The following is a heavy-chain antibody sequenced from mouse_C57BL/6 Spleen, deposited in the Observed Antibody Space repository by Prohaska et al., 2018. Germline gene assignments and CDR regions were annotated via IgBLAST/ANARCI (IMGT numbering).Heavy chain of an antibody. Sequence: HGKSLEWIGDINPNNGGTSYNQKFKGKATLTVDKSSSTAYMELRSLTSEDSAVYYCASLLLYYFDYWGQGTTLTVSS. CDR2: INPNNGGT. CDR3: ASLLLYYFDY. V-gene: IGHV1-26*01. J-gene: IGHJ2*01. D-gene: IGHD2-1*01.